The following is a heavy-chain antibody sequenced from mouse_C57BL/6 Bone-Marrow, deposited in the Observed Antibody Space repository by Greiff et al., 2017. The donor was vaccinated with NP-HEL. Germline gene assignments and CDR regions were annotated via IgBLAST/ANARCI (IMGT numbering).Heavy chain of an antibody. CDR1: GYTFTDYN. V-gene: IGHV1-18*01. J-gene: IGHJ4*01. D-gene: IGHD2-5*01. Sequence: VQLKESGPELVKPGASVKIPCKASGYTFTDYNMDWVKQSHGKSLEWIGDINPNNGGTIYNQKFKGKATLTVDKSSSTAYMELRSLTSEDTAVYYCARGISNYSYYYAMDYWGQGTSVTVSS. CDR2: INPNNGGT. CDR3: ARGISNYSYYYAMDY.